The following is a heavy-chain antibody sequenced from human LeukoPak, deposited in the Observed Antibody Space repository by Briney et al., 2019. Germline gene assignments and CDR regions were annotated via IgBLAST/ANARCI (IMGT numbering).Heavy chain of an antibody. J-gene: IGHJ6*03. Sequence: GGSLRLSCAASGFTFSSYWMSWVRQAPGKGLEWVANIKQDGSEKCYVDSVKGRFTISRDNAKNSLYLQMNSLRAEDTAVYYCARVDNYYYMDVWGKGTTVTVSS. V-gene: IGHV3-7*01. D-gene: IGHD3/OR15-3a*01. CDR1: GFTFSSYW. CDR3: ARVDNYYYMDV. CDR2: IKQDGSEK.